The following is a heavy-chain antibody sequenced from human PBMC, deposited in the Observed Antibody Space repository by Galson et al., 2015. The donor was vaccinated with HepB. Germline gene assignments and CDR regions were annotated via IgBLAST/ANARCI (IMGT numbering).Heavy chain of an antibody. CDR2: ISGAGGTT. CDR1: GFTFNHYA. D-gene: IGHD2-21*01. J-gene: IGHJ4*02. CDR3: AREAGYCGGDCYPYFFDF. V-gene: IGHV3-23*01. Sequence: SLRLSCAASGFTFNHYAMTWVRQSPGKGLEWVSTISGAGGTTYYSDSVNGRFTISRDNSQNTMYLQMNSLRVDDTALYYCAREAGYCGGDCYPYFFDFWGQGTLVAVSS.